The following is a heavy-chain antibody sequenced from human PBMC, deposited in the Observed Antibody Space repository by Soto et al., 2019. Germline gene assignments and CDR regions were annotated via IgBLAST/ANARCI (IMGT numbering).Heavy chain of an antibody. J-gene: IGHJ6*02. Sequence: GGSLRLSCAASGFTFSSYAMSWVRQAPGKGLEWVSAISGSGGSTYYADSVKGRFTISRDNSKNTLYLQMNSLRAEDTAVYYCAKDPSSYLYYYYYYGMDVRAQGTTVTVS. D-gene: IGHD3-10*01. V-gene: IGHV3-23*01. CDR3: AKDPSSYLYYYYYYGMDV. CDR1: GFTFSSYA. CDR2: ISGSGGST.